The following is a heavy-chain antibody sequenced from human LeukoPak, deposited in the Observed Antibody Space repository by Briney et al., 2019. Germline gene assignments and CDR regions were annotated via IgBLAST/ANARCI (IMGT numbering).Heavy chain of an antibody. CDR1: GYTFTGYY. D-gene: IGHD3-10*01. V-gene: IGHV1-2*02. Sequence: VASVKVSCKASGYTFTGYYMHWVRQAPGQGLEWTGWINPNSGGTNYAQKFQGRVTMTRDTSISTAYMELSRLRSDDTAVYYCARDMYYYGSGPEGDYWGQGTLVTVSS. CDR3: ARDMYYYGSGPEGDY. CDR2: INPNSGGT. J-gene: IGHJ4*02.